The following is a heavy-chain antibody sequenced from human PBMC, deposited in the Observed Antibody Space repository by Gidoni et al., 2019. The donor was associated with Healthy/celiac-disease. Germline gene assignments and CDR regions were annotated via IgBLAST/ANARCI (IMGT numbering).Heavy chain of an antibody. Sequence: QVQLQQWGAGLLTPSETLSLTCAVSGGSFSRYSWSWIRRPPGKGLEWIGEINHSGSTNYNPSLKSRVTISVDTSKNQFSLKLSSVTAADTAVYYCARLTGIAVAANPHCGMDVWGQGTTVTVSS. CDR1: GGSFSRYS. V-gene: IGHV4-34*01. CDR3: ARLTGIAVAANPHCGMDV. D-gene: IGHD6-19*01. J-gene: IGHJ6*02. CDR2: INHSGST.